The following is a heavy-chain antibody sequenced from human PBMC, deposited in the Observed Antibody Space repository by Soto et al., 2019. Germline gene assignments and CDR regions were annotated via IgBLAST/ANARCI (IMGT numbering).Heavy chain of an antibody. CDR3: ARDCISTSCHYYDYGMDV. J-gene: IGHJ6*02. CDR1: GGSISSANHY. D-gene: IGHD2-2*01. CDR2: IYYRGST. V-gene: IGHV4-30-4*01. Sequence: QVQLQESGPGLVKPSQTLSLTCTVSGGSISSANHYWSWIRQPPGKGLEWIGYIYYRGSTSYNPSLQSRVTLPLDTSRNHCSLKLSSVTAADTAVYYWARDCISTSCHYYDYGMDVWGQGTTVTVSS.